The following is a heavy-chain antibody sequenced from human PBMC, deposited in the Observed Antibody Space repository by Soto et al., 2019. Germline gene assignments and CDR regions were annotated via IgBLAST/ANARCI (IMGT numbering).Heavy chain of an antibody. Sequence: QVQLVQSGAEVKKPGASVKVSCKASGYTFTSYYMHWVRQAPGQGLEWMGIINPSGGSTSYAQKFQGRVTMTRDTSTSTVYMELSSLRSADTAVYYCARVSSSGYYPRGAPDYWGQGTLVTVSS. CDR3: ARVSSSGYYPRGAPDY. D-gene: IGHD3-22*01. CDR2: INPSGGST. J-gene: IGHJ4*02. V-gene: IGHV1-46*01. CDR1: GYTFTSYY.